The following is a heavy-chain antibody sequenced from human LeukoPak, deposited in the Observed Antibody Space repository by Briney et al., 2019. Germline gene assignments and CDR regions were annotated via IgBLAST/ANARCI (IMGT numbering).Heavy chain of an antibody. CDR3: ARFGEDGDDMDV. D-gene: IGHD3-16*01. J-gene: IGHJ6*03. CDR1: GYNFTGYL. Sequence: ASVTVSCKASGYNFTGYLIHWVRQAPGQGLEWMGWIDPKRGVTRYAQKFQGRVTLTRDTPITTVYMELTSLRSDDTAVYFCARFGEDGDDMDVWGEGTTVTVSS. V-gene: IGHV1-2*02. CDR2: IDPKRGVT.